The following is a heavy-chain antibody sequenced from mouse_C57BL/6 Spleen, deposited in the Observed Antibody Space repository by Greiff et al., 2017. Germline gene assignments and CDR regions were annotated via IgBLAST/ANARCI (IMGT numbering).Heavy chain of an antibody. V-gene: IGHV1-55*01. Sequence: QVQLQQSGAELVKPGASVKMSCKASGYTFTSYWITWVKQRPGQGLEWIGDIYPGSGSTNYNEKFKSKATLPVDSSSSTAYMQSSSLTSEDSAVYYCARMGLGYYWYFDVWGTGTTVTVSS. CDR2: IYPGSGST. CDR1: GYTFTSYW. J-gene: IGHJ1*03. CDR3: ARMGLGYYWYFDV. D-gene: IGHD2-2*01.